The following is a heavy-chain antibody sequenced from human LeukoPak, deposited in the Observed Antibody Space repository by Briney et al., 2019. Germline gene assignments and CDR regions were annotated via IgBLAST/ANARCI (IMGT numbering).Heavy chain of an antibody. D-gene: IGHD6-13*01. V-gene: IGHV5-51*01. J-gene: IGHJ6*03. CDR1: GYSFTSYW. Sequence: GESLKISCKGSGYSFTSYWIGWVRQMPGKGLEWTGIIYPGDSDTRYSPSFQGQVTISADKFISTAYLQWSSLKASDTAMYYCASTAAAGGGNYYYYMDVWGKGTTVTVSS. CDR3: ASTAAAGGGNYYYYMDV. CDR2: IYPGDSDT.